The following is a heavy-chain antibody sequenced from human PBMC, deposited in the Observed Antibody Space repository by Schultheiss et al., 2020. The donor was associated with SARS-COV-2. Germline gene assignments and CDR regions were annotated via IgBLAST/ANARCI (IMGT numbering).Heavy chain of an antibody. Sequence: SETLSLTCAVSGGSISSGGYSWSWIRQPPGKGLEWIGYIYYSGSTYYNPSLKSRVTISVDTSKNQFSLKLSSVTAADTAVYYCAGRVGATVRFAYWGQGTLVTVSS. CDR2: IYYSGST. D-gene: IGHD1-26*01. J-gene: IGHJ4*02. CDR1: GGSISSGGYS. V-gene: IGHV4-30-4*07. CDR3: AGRVGATVRFAY.